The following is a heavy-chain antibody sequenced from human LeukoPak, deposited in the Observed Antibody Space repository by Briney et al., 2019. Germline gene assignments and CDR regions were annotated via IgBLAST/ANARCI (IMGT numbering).Heavy chain of an antibody. CDR1: GFTFSNSW. Sequence: PGGSLRLSCAVSGFTFSNSWRGWVRQDPGNGLEWVANIKEDGSEKYYMDSVKGRFTISRDNAKNSLFLQMNSLRAEDTAVYYCAVYNWNSKRDFDYWGQGTLVTVSS. V-gene: IGHV3-7*03. CDR3: AVYNWNSKRDFDY. CDR2: IKEDGSEK. D-gene: IGHD1-7*01. J-gene: IGHJ4*02.